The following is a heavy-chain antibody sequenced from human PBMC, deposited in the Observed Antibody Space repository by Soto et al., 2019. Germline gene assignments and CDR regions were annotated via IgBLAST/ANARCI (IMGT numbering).Heavy chain of an antibody. Sequence: GGSLRLSCAASGFSFSDHYMDWVRQAPGKGLEWVARTRNKANRYTTEYAASVKGRFTISRDDSKNSLYLQMSSLQTEDTAVDYCGRVGDYNFWSGPDYWGQGTLVTVSS. D-gene: IGHD3-3*01. CDR3: GRVGDYNFWSGPDY. V-gene: IGHV3-72*01. J-gene: IGHJ4*02. CDR2: TRNKANRYTT. CDR1: GFSFSDHY.